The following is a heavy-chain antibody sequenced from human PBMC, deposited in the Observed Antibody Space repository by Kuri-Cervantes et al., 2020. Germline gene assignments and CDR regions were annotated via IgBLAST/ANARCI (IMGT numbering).Heavy chain of an antibody. D-gene: IGHD2-8*01. CDR1: GFTFSSYA. Sequence: GGSLRLSCAASGFTFSSYAMHWVRQAPGKGLEWVAVISYDGSNKYYADSVKGRFTISRDNSKNTLYLQMNSLRAEDTAVYYCAREGPPLYSDAFDIWGQGTMVTVSS. V-gene: IGHV3-30-3*01. CDR2: ISYDGSNK. CDR3: AREGPPLYSDAFDI. J-gene: IGHJ3*02.